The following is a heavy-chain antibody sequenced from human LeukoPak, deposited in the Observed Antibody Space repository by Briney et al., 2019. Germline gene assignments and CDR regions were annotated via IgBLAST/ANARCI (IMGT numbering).Heavy chain of an antibody. V-gene: IGHV3-66*01. Sequence: PGESLRLSCAASGFTVSSSYMNWVRQAPGKGLEWVSLIYSGGGTYYADSVKGRFTISRDNSKNTLYLQMNSLRAEDTAVYYCARNYYDSSAYFYFDYWGQGTLVTVSS. CDR1: GFTVSSSY. CDR3: ARNYYDSSAYFYFDY. CDR2: IYSGGGT. J-gene: IGHJ4*02. D-gene: IGHD3-22*01.